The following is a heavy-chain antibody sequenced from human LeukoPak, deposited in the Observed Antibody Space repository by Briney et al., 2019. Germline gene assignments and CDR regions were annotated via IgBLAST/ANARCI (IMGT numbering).Heavy chain of an antibody. CDR1: GFTFSSYE. Sequence: PGGSLRLSCAASGFTFSSYEMNWVRQAPGKGLEWVSSISNSSSYIYYADSVKGRFTISRDNAKNSLYLQMNSLRAEDTAVYYCARDNSPPMEGSVPYYYYYMDVWGKGTTVTVSS. V-gene: IGHV3-21*01. J-gene: IGHJ6*03. D-gene: IGHD3-10*01. CDR2: ISNSSSYI. CDR3: ARDNSPPMEGSVPYYYYYMDV.